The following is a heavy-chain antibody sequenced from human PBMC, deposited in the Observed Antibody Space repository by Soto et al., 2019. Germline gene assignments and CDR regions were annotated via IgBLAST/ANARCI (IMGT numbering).Heavy chain of an antibody. V-gene: IGHV1-18*01. Sequence: QVQLVQSGAEVKKPGASVKVSCKASGYTFTSYGISWVRQAPGQGLEWMGWISAYNGNTKYAQKLQGRVTMTTDTSTSTAYIELRSVSSDETAVYYCAREPNDFDSWGQGTLVTVSS. CDR1: GYTFTSYG. D-gene: IGHD7-27*01. CDR2: ISAYNGNT. CDR3: AREPNDFDS. J-gene: IGHJ4*02.